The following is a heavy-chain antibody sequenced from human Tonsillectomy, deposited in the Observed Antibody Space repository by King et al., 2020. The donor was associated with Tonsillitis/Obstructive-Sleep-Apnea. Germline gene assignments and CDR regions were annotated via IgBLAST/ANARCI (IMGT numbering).Heavy chain of an antibody. V-gene: IGHV3-72*01. Sequence: EVQLVESGGGLVQPGGSLRLSCAASGFTFSDHYMDWVRQAPGKGLEWVGRSRNKANSYTTEYAASVKGRFTVSRDDSKNSLYLQMNSLKTEDTAVYYCARGFISSGWHRYFDYWGQGTQVTVSS. CDR3: ARGFISSGWHRYFDY. D-gene: IGHD6-19*01. J-gene: IGHJ4*02. CDR2: SRNKANSYTT. CDR1: GFTFSDHY.